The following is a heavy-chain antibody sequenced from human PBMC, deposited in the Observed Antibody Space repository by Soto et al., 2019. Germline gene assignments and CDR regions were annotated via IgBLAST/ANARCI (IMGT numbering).Heavy chain of an antibody. Sequence: GGSLRLSCAASGFTFSSYAMHWVRQAPGKGLEWVAVISYDGSNKYYADSVKGRFTISRDNSKNTLYLQMNSLRAEDTAVYYCARGPWYSSSWYRNYYYYGMDVWGQGTTVTVSS. CDR2: ISYDGSNK. J-gene: IGHJ6*02. V-gene: IGHV3-30-3*01. CDR3: ARGPWYSSSWYRNYYYYGMDV. D-gene: IGHD6-13*01. CDR1: GFTFSSYA.